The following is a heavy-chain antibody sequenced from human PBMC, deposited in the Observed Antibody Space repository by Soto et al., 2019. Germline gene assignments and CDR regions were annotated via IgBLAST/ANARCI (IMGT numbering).Heavy chain of an antibody. J-gene: IGHJ4*02. Sequence: ASVKVSCKASGYTFTSSAIHWVRQAPGQGLEWMGWINAGNGNIKHSQKFQHRVTITRDTSASTAYMELSSLRLEDTAVYYCARDGAVAGDSNFDYWGQGNLVTVSS. CDR1: GYTFTSSA. D-gene: IGHD6-19*01. CDR3: ARDGAVAGDSNFDY. CDR2: INAGNGNI. V-gene: IGHV1-3*01.